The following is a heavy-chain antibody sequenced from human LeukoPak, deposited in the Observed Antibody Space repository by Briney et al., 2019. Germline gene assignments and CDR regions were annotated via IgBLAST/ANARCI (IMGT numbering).Heavy chain of an antibody. D-gene: IGHD2-2*01. J-gene: IGHJ6*02. CDR2: INPNSGGT. CDR3: ARDSRYCSSTSCYEVDHGMDV. CDR1: GYTFTGYY. Sequence: ASVKVSCKASGYTFTGYYMHWVRQAPGQGLEWMGWINPNSGGTNYAQKFQGRVTMTRDTSISTAYMELSRLRSDDTAVYYCARDSRYCSSTSCYEVDHGMDVWGQGTTVTVSS. V-gene: IGHV1-2*02.